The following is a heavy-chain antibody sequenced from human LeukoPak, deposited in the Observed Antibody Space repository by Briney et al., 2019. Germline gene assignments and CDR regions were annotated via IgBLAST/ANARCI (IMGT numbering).Heavy chain of an antibody. CDR2: ISYDGSNK. CDR1: GFTFSSYA. V-gene: IGHV3-30-3*01. J-gene: IGHJ6*02. D-gene: IGHD1-14*01. Sequence: GSLRLSCAASGFTFSSYAMHWVRQAPGKGLEWVAVISYDGSNKYYADSVKGRFTISRDNSKNTLYLQMNSLRAEDTAVYYCARDHNSYYGMDVWGQGTTVTVSS. CDR3: ARDHNSYYGMDV.